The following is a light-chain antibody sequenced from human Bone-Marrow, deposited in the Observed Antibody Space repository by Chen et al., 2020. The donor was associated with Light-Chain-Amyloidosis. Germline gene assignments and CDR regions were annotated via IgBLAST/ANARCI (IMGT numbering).Light chain of an antibody. J-gene: IGLJ2*01. CDR3: QSADSSGTYEVI. V-gene: IGLV3-25*03. CDR2: RDT. CDR1: DLPTKY. Sequence: SSELPQPPSVSVSPGQTARITCSGDDLPTKYAYWYQQKPGQAPVLVIHRDTERPSGIPERFSGSSSGTTATLTISGVQAEDEADYHCQSADSSGTYEVIFGGGTKLTVL.